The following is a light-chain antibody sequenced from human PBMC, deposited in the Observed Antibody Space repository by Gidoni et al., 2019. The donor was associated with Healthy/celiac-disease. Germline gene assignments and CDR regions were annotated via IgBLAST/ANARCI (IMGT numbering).Light chain of an antibody. Sequence: DIVMTQSPDSLAASLGERATINCKSSQSVLYSSHNKNYLAWYQQKPGQPPKLLIYWASTRESGVPDRFSGSGSGTDFTLTISSLQAEDVAVYYCQQYYSTPLTFGQGTKVEIK. V-gene: IGKV4-1*01. CDR3: QQYYSTPLT. J-gene: IGKJ1*01. CDR1: QSVLYSSHNKNY. CDR2: WAS.